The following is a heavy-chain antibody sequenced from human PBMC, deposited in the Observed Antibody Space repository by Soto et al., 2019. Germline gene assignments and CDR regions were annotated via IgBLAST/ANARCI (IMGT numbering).Heavy chain of an antibody. CDR1: GLTFSNYA. J-gene: IGHJ4*02. Sequence: EVQLLESGGGLVQPGWSLRLSCAASGLTFSNYAISWVRQAQGQGLEWASSISASGGSTYYADSVKGRFTISRDNSKRTLYLQMNSLRAEDTALYYCAKAYTSAYSAPDYWGAGTLFTVSS. D-gene: IGHD6-19*01. CDR2: ISASGGST. CDR3: AKAYTSAYSAPDY. V-gene: IGHV3-23*01.